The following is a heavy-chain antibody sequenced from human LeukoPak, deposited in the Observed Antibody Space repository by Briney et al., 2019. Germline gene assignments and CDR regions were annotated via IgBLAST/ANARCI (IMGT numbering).Heavy chain of an antibody. CDR1: GGSISSSSYY. V-gene: IGHV4-39*01. Sequence: SETLSLTCTVSGGSISSSSYYWGWIRQPPGKGLEWIGSIYYSGSTYYNPSLKSRVTISVDTSKNQFSLKLSSVTAADTAVYYCAMGRLLYDILTGYYPYYFDYWGQGTLVTVSS. CDR2: IYYSGST. CDR3: AMGRLLYDILTGYYPYYFDY. J-gene: IGHJ4*02. D-gene: IGHD3-9*01.